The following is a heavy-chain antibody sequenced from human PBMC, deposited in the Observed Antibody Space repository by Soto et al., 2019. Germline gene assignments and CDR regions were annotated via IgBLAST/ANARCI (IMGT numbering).Heavy chain of an antibody. CDR3: AKGNDYVWGSYRSIDY. CDR1: GFTFSSYA. Sequence: GGSLRLFCAASGFTFSSYAMSWVRQAPGKGLEWVSAISGSGGSTYYADSVKGRFTISRDNSKNTLYLQMNSLRAEDTAVYYCAKGNDYVWGSYRSIDYWGQGTLVTVSS. D-gene: IGHD3-16*02. J-gene: IGHJ4*02. V-gene: IGHV3-23*01. CDR2: ISGSGGST.